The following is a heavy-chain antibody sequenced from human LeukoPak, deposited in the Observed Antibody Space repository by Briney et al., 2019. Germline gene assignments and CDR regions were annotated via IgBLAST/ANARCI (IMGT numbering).Heavy chain of an antibody. CDR1: GFTFSSYA. J-gene: IGHJ4*02. CDR3: AKESSGYSSGWYFDY. Sequence: GGSLRLSCAASGFTFSSYAMSWVRQAPGKGLEWVSAISGSGGSTYYADSVKGRFTISRDNSKNTLYLQMNSLRAEDTAVYYCAKESSGYSSGWYFDYWGQGTLVTVAS. CDR2: ISGSGGST. V-gene: IGHV3-23*01. D-gene: IGHD6-19*01.